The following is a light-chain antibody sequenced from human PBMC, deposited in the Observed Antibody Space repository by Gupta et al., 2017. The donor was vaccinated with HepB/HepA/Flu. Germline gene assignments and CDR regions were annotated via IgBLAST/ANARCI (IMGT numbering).Light chain of an antibody. Sequence: QSVLTQPPSASGTPGQRVTISCSGSSSNIGINTVNWYQQLPGTAPKLLIYNNNQRPSGVHDRFSGSKSGTSASLAISGLQSEDEADYYCAAWDDSLNGLFGGGTKLTVL. CDR3: AAWDDSLNGL. V-gene: IGLV1-44*01. J-gene: IGLJ2*01. CDR1: SSNIGINT. CDR2: NNN.